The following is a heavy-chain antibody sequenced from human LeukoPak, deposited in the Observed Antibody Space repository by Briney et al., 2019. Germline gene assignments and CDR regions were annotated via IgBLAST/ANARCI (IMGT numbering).Heavy chain of an antibody. CDR1: GYTFTGYY. J-gene: IGHJ4*02. CDR2: VSAYNGNT. D-gene: IGHD3-10*01. Sequence: ASVKVSCKASGYTFTGYYMHWVRQAPGQGLEWMGWVSAYNGNTNYAQKLQGRVTMTTDTSTSTAYMELRSLRSDDTAVYYCARDGITMVRGVIITEGTRTDYWGQGTLVTVSS. V-gene: IGHV1-18*04. CDR3: ARDGITMVRGVIITEGTRTDY.